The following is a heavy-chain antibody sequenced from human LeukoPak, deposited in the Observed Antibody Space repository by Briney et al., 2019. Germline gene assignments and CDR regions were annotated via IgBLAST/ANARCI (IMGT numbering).Heavy chain of an antibody. V-gene: IGHV4-38-2*02. CDR1: GYSISSGYY. Sequence: PSETLSLTCTVSGYSISSGYYWGWIRQPPGKGLEWIGSIYHRGSTYYNPSLKSRVTISVDTSKNQFSLKLSSVTAADTAVYYCAKVWFGGEDYWGQGTLVTVSS. CDR3: AKVWFGGEDY. J-gene: IGHJ4*02. D-gene: IGHD3-10*01. CDR2: IYHRGST.